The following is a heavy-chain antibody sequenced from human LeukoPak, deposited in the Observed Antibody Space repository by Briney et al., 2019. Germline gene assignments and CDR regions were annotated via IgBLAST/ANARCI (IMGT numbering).Heavy chain of an antibody. J-gene: IGHJ4*02. D-gene: IGHD3-22*01. CDR3: ARGLQDSSGYYYFDY. CDR2: IYYSGTT. Sequence: SETLSLTCTVSGDSISSSAYYWGWIRQPPGRGLEWIGSIYYSGTTYYNPSLKSRVTISVDTSKNQFSLKLSSVTAADTAVYYCARGLQDSSGYYYFDYWGQGTLVTVSS. V-gene: IGHV4-39*07. CDR1: GDSISSSAYY.